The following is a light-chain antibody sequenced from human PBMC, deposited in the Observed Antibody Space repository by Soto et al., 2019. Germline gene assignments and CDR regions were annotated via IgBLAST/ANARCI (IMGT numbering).Light chain of an antibody. CDR3: NSYTSRSRI. J-gene: IGLJ1*01. V-gene: IGLV2-14*01. CDR2: VVS. CDR1: SSDVGAYNY. Sequence: QSALTQPASVSGSPGQSITISCTGTSSDVGAYNYVSWYQQHPGKAPKLMIYVVSYRPAGVSNRFSGSKSGNTASLTISGLQAEDEADYYCNSYTSRSRIFGTGTKLTVL.